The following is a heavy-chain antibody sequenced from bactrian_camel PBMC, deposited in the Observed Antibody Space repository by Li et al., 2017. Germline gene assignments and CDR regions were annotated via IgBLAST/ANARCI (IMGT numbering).Heavy chain of an antibody. J-gene: IGHJ4*01. V-gene: IGHV3-3*01. CDR2: VSTAAGKTT. CDR3: AAGGPRRLVWGACTMIGRRKDEYTY. Sequence: VQLVESGGGSVQAGGSLRLSCVSSDSTYNTYYMGWFRKAPGKEREAVASVSTAAGKTTYYADSVKGRFTISRDSAKNTVYLDKNSLKPEDTATYYCAAGGPRRLVWGACTMIGRRKDEYTYWGQ. D-gene: IGHD5*01. CDR1: DSTYNTYY.